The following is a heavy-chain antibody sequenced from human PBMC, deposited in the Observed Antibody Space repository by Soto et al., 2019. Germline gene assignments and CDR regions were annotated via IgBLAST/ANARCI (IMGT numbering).Heavy chain of an antibody. CDR3: ARAVVVTAIAGDAFDI. V-gene: IGHV4-59*06. D-gene: IGHD2-21*02. CDR1: DGSIRNHY. CDR2: IYYSGST. Sequence: QVPLQASGPGLVKPSETLSLTCTVSDGSIRNHYWSWIRQHPGKGLEWIGYIYYSGSTYYNPSLKSRVTISVDTSKNQFSLKLSSVTAADTAVYYCARAVVVTAIAGDAFDIWGQGTMVTVSS. J-gene: IGHJ3*02.